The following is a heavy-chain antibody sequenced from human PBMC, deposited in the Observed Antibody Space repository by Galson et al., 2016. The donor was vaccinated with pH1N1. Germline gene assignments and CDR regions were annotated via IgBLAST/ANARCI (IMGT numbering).Heavy chain of an antibody. V-gene: IGHV3-23*05. Sequence: SLRLSCAASGFTFDDYAMHWVRQAPGKGLEWVSTLYDVGSQYYADSVNGRFTISRDNSKNTLYLQMNSLRVEDTALYYCAKGGSPQTPNDAFDVWGQGSMVTVSS. D-gene: IGHD3-16*01. J-gene: IGHJ3*01. CDR2: LYDVGSQ. CDR1: GFTFDDYA. CDR3: AKGGSPQTPNDAFDV.